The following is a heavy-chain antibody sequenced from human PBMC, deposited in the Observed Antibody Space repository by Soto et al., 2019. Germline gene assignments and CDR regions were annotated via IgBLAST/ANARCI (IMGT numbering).Heavy chain of an antibody. V-gene: IGHV1-69*01. D-gene: IGHD2-8*01. CDR3: ARLLMVYATNWYFDL. CDR2: IIPIFGTA. J-gene: IGHJ2*01. Sequence: QVQLVQSGAEVKKPGSSVKVSCKASGGTFSSYAISWVXXXPGQGLEWMGGIIPIFGTANYAQKFQGRVTITADESTSTAYMELSSLRSEDTAVYYCARLLMVYATNWYFDLWGRGTLVTVSS. CDR1: GGTFSSYA.